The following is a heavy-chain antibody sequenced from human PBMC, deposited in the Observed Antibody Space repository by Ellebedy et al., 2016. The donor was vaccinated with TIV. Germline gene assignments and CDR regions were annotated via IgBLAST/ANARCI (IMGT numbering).Heavy chain of an antibody. CDR1: GYTFTGYY. V-gene: IGHV1-2*02. J-gene: IGHJ6*02. CDR2: INPNSGGT. CDR3: AREDYYGSGSYYKGLGAYGMDV. D-gene: IGHD3-10*01. Sequence: ASVKVSCKASGYTFTGYYMHWVRQAPGQGIEWMGWINPNSGGTNYAQKFQGRVTMNRDTSISPAYMELSRLRSDDTAVYYCAREDYYGSGSYYKGLGAYGMDVWGQGTTVTVSS.